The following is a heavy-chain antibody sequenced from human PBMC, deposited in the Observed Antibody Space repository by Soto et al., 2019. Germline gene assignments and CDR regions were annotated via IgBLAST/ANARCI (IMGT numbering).Heavy chain of an antibody. V-gene: IGHV1-8*01. J-gene: IGHJ6*03. Sequence: ASVKVSCKASGYTFTSYDINWVRQATGQGLEWMGWMNPNSGNTGYAQKFQGRVTMTRNTSISTAYMELSSLRSEDTAVYYCARKIYTAMDGIGYYYYYYMDVWGKGTTVTVSS. D-gene: IGHD5-18*01. CDR1: GYTFTSYD. CDR3: ARKIYTAMDGIGYYYYYYMDV. CDR2: MNPNSGNT.